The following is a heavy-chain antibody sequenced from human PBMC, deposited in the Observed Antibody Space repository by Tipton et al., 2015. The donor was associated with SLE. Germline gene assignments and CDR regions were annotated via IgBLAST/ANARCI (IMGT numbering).Heavy chain of an antibody. V-gene: IGHV4-34*01. CDR1: GGSFSGYY. CDR2: VNHSVST. CDR3: ARGPAFDY. Sequence: TLSLTCAVYGGSFSGYYWNWIRQPPGKGLEWIGKVNHSVSTNYNPSLKSRVTISVDTSKNQFSLKLSSVTAADTAVYYCARGPAFDYWGQGTLVTVSS. J-gene: IGHJ4*02.